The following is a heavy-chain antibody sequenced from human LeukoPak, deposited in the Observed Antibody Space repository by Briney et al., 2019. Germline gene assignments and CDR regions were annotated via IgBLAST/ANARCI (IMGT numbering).Heavy chain of an antibody. CDR1: GHTFTVHY. CDR3: ARGGLQFSSVDYFDY. Sequence: ASVKVSCKASGHTFTVHYIHWVRQAPGQGLEWMGWINPNSGGTNYAQKFQGRVTMTRDTSISTAYMELSRLRSDDTAVYYCARGGLQFSSVDYFDYWGQGTLVTVSS. V-gene: IGHV1-2*02. J-gene: IGHJ4*02. CDR2: INPNSGGT. D-gene: IGHD5-24*01.